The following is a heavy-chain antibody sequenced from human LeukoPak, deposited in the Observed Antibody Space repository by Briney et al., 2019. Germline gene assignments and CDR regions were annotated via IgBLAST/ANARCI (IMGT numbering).Heavy chain of an antibody. D-gene: IGHD4/OR15-4a*01. V-gene: IGHV1-69*13. J-gene: IGHJ6*03. CDR2: IIPIFGTA. CDR3: ARVFVWCMDV. CDR1: GGTFSSYA. Sequence: SVKVSCKASGGTFSSYAISWVRQAPGQGLEWMGGIIPIFGTANYAQKFQGRVTITADESTSTAYMELSSVTAADTAVYYCARVFVWCMDVWGKGTTVTVSS.